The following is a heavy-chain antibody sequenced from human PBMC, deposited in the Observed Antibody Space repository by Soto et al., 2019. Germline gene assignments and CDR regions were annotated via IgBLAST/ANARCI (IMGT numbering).Heavy chain of an antibody. D-gene: IGHD3-22*01. CDR2: IHYSGST. V-gene: IGHV4-31*03. J-gene: IGHJ1*01. CDR3: TTLTGSGYYPNYFQH. Sequence: QVQLQESGPGLVKPSQTLSLMCTVSGGSISSGAYYWSWIRQHPGKGLEWIGYIHYSGSTYYNPSRKSRISISVDTSENQFSLRVSSVTAADTAVYYCTTLTGSGYYPNYFQHWGQGTLVTVSS. CDR1: GGSISSGAYY.